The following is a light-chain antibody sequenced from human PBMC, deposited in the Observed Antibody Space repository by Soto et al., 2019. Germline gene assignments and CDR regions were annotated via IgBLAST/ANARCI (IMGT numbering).Light chain of an antibody. Sequence: DIVMTQSPLSLPVTPGEPSSISCRSSQSLLHSNGYNYLDCYLQKPGQSPQLLIYLGSNRASGVPDRFSGSGSGTDFTLKISRVEAEDVGVYYCMQALQTPVFGGGTKVDI. CDR2: LGS. J-gene: IGKJ4*01. V-gene: IGKV2-28*01. CDR3: MQALQTPV. CDR1: QSLLHSNGYNY.